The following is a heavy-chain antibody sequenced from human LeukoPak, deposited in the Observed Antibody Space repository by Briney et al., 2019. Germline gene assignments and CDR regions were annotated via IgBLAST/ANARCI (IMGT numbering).Heavy chain of an antibody. V-gene: IGHV3-48*04. CDR1: GLTLSNYG. CDR3: ARDLEED. Sequence: GGSLRLSCLASGLTLSNYGVNWVRQAPGKGLEWLSYISASGRTTYYADSVKGRFSMSRDNANNSVFLEMNSLRVDDTALYYCARDLEEDWGQGTLVTVSS. CDR2: ISASGRTT. J-gene: IGHJ4*02.